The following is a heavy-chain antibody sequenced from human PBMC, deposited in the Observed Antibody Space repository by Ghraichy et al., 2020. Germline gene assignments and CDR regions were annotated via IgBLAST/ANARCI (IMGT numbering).Heavy chain of an antibody. J-gene: IGHJ6*02. D-gene: IGHD2-21*01. CDR2: ITSSGSFR. Sequence: GSRRLSCSVSGFTFSGYSMNWVRQAPGKGLEWLAYITSSGSFRYYADSVKGRFTISRDNAKNSLDLQMNSLRDEDTAVYYCARGSKVVRFYYYDAMDVWGRGTTVTVSS. CDR3: ARGSKVVRFYYYDAMDV. CDR1: GFTFSGYS. V-gene: IGHV3-48*02.